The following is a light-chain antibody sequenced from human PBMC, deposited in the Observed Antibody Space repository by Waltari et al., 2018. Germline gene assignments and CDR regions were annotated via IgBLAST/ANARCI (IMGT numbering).Light chain of an antibody. CDR3: QRYNSYSNT. CDR2: GGS. J-gene: IGKJ2*01. V-gene: IGKV1-5*01. CDR1: QNINTY. Sequence: DIQMTQSPSTLSASVGDRVTITCRASQNINTYLAWYQHKPGKAPKLLIYGGSTLESGVPLRFGGSGSGTEFTLTISSLQPDDFATYYCQRYNSYSNTFGQGTKLEIK.